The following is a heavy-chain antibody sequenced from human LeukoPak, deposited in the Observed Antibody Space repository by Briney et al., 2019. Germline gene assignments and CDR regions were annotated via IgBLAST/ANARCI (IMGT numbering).Heavy chain of an antibody. CDR2: IYYSGST. CDR3: ARDEEGGDGYNYFDY. J-gene: IGHJ4*02. Sequence: SETLSLTCTVSGGSISSGGYYWSWIRQHPGRGLGWLGYIYYSGSTYYNPSLKSRVTISVDTSKNQFSLKLSSVTAADTAVYYCARDEEGGDGYNYFDYWGQGTLVTVSS. CDR1: GGSISSGGYY. V-gene: IGHV4-31*03. D-gene: IGHD5-24*01.